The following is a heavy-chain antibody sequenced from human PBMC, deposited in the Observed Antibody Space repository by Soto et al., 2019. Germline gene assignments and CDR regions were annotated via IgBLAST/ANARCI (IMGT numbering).Heavy chain of an antibody. CDR1: GGSISSNNW. D-gene: IGHD2-15*01. J-gene: IGHJ5*02. CDR2: IYHSGST. CDR3: ARILGYCSGGSGYSVSPWFDP. V-gene: IGHV4-4*02. Sequence: SGTLSLTCAVSGGSISSNNWWSWVRQPPGKGLEWIGEIYHSGSTYYNPSLKSRVTISVDTSKNQFSLKLSSVTAADTAVYYCARILGYCSGGSGYSVSPWFDPWGQGTLVTVSS.